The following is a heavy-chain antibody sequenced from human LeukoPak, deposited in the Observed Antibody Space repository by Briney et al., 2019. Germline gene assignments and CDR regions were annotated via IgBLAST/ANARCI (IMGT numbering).Heavy chain of an antibody. D-gene: IGHD6-19*01. J-gene: IGHJ4*02. CDR3: ARDHKGSGWYLVPWHFDY. CDR1: GFTFSTYA. CDR2: ISYDGSNK. V-gene: IGHV3-30-3*01. Sequence: PGGSLRLSCAASGFTFSTYAMHWVRQAPGKGLEWVAVISYDGSNKYYADSVKGRFTISRDNSKNTLYLQMNSLRAEDTAVYYCARDHKGSGWYLVPWHFDYWGQGTLVTVSS.